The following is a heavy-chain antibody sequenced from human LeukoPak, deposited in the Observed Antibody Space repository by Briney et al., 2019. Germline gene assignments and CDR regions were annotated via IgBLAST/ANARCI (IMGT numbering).Heavy chain of an antibody. D-gene: IGHD2-15*01. CDR3: ARDEAWRGGRDY. Sequence: GGSLRLSCAASGFTFSTFAMIWVRQPPGKGLEWVSSIFPSGGEIHYADSVRGRFTISRDNSKSTLSLQMNSLRAEDTAVYYCARDEAWRGGRDYWGQGTLVTVSS. V-gene: IGHV3-23*01. CDR1: GFTFSTFA. J-gene: IGHJ4*02. CDR2: IFPSGGEI.